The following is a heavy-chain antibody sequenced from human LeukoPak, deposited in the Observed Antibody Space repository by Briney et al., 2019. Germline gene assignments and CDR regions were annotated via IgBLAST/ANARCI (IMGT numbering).Heavy chain of an antibody. Sequence: SETLSLTCTVSGGSISSYYWSWIRQPPGKGLEWIGYIYYSGSTNYNPSLKSRVTISVDTSKNQFSLKLSSVTAADTAVYYCARDLDSGWNYVHAFDIWGQGTMVTVSS. CDR2: IYYSGST. CDR1: GGSISSYY. V-gene: IGHV4-59*01. CDR3: ARDLDSGWNYVHAFDI. D-gene: IGHD1-7*01. J-gene: IGHJ3*02.